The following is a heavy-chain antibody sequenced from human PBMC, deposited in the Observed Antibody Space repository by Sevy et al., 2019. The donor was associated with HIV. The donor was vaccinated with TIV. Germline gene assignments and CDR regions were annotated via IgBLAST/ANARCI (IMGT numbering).Heavy chain of an antibody. CDR1: GFTFSSYA. V-gene: IGHV3-23*01. Sequence: GGSLRLSCAASGFTFSSYAMSWVRQAPGKGLEWVSAISGSGGSTYYADSVKGRFTISRDNSKSTLYLQMNRLRAEDTDVYYCAKEPYDVSGYQRGGGAFDIWGQGTMVTVSS. CDR3: AKEPYDVSGYQRGGGAFDI. CDR2: ISGSGGST. J-gene: IGHJ3*02. D-gene: IGHD3-22*01.